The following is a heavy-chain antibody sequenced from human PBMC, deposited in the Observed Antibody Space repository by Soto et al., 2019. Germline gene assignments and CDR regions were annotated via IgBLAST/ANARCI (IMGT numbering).Heavy chain of an antibody. CDR3: ASDSSSWGVTQPGAYFDY. D-gene: IGHD6-13*01. J-gene: IGHJ4*02. V-gene: IGHV3-21*01. CDR2: ISSSSSYI. Sequence: GGSLRLSCAASGFTFSSYSMNWVRQAPGKGLEWVSSISSSSSYIYYADSVKGRFTISRDNAKNSLYLQMNSLRAEDTAVYYCASDSSSWGVTQPGAYFDYWGQGTLVTV. CDR1: GFTFSSYS.